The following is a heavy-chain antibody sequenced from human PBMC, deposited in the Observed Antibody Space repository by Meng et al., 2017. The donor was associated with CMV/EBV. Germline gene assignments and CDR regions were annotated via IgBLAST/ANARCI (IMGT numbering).Heavy chain of an antibody. CDR2: ISSSGSTI. CDR1: GFTFSDHY. V-gene: IGHV3-11*01. J-gene: IGHJ4*02. CDR3: ARTPHDFWSGYYFDY. D-gene: IGHD3-3*01. Sequence: GESLKISCAASGFTFSDHYMSWIRQAPGKGLEWVSYISSSGSTIYYADSVKGRFTISRDNAKNSLYLQMNSLRAEDTAVYYCARTPHDFWSGYYFDYWGQGTLVTVSS.